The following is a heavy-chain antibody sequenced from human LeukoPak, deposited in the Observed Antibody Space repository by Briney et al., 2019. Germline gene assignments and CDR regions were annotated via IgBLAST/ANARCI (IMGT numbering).Heavy chain of an antibody. CDR1: GGSISSSSYY. J-gene: IGHJ4*02. V-gene: IGHV4-39*01. Sequence: SETLSLTCTVSGGSISSSSYYWGWIRQPPGKGLEWIGGIYYSGTTYYNPSLTSRVTISVDTSKSQFSLKLSSVTAADTAVYYCAKHSDCSGGSCYFEYWGQGTLVTVST. CDR2: IYYSGTT. CDR3: AKHSDCSGGSCYFEY. D-gene: IGHD2-15*01.